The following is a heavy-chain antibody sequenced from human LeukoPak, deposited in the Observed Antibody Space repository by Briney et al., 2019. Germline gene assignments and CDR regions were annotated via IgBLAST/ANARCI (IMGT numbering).Heavy chain of an antibody. V-gene: IGHV3-33*01. Sequence: GGSLRLSCAASGLTFSRCAMHWVRQAPGKGLEWVAVILSDGSKKYYADSVKGRFTISRDNSKDTLYLQMNSLRAEDTAVYYCATGVTSDSYLFNSYLFNYWGQGTLVTVSA. J-gene: IGHJ4*02. CDR1: GLTFSRCA. D-gene: IGHD4-23*01. CDR3: ATGVTSDSYLFNSYLFNY. CDR2: ILSDGSKK.